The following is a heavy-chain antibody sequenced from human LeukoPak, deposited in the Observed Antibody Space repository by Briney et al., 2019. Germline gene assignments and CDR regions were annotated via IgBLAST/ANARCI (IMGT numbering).Heavy chain of an antibody. CDR1: GGSISSTSYY. J-gene: IGHJ4*02. CDR2: IYYSGTS. V-gene: IGHV4-39*07. D-gene: IGHD5-24*01. Sequence: SETLSLTCTVSGGSISSTSYYWGWIRQPPGRGLEWIGDIYYSGTSDYNPSLKSRVTISVDTSKNQFSLKLSSLTAADTAVYYCASGRRNGYLCWDYWGQGTLVTVSS. CDR3: ASGRRNGYLCWDY.